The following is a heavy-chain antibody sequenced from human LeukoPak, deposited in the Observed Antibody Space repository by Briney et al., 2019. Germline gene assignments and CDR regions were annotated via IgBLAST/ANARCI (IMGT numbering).Heavy chain of an antibody. J-gene: IGHJ4*02. D-gene: IGHD1-14*01. CDR2: IGPAGFDR. Sequence: PGGSLRLSCTTSGLTCSTSGFNWVRQAPGKGLEWVASIGPAGFDRYHADSIKGRFTISRDNANNFLYLQMDSLRAEDTAVYYCATETNGRHYDYWGQGTLLTVSS. V-gene: IGHV3-21*06. CDR1: GLTCSTSG. CDR3: ATETNGRHYDY.